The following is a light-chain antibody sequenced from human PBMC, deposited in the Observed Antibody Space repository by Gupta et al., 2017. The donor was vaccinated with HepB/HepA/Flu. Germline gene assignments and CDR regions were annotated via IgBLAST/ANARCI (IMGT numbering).Light chain of an antibody. CDR2: LGS. CDR3: MQALQTIFT. CDR1: QSLLHSNGYNY. J-gene: IGKJ3*01. Sequence: DIVMTQSPLSLPVTPGEPASISCRSSQSLLHSNGYNYLDWYLQKPGQSPQLLIYLGSNRASGVPDRFSGSGSGTDFTLKISRVEAEDVGVYYCMQALQTIFTFGPWTKVDIK. V-gene: IGKV2-28*01.